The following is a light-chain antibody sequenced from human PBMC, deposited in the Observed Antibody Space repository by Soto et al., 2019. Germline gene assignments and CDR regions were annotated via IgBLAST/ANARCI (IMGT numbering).Light chain of an antibody. V-gene: IGKV1-5*01. Sequence: DIQMTQSPSALSASVGDRVTITCRASQNISSWLAWYQQKPGKAPKSLIYDASSLESGVPSRLSGNGSGTEFTLTISNLQPDDSATYYCQHYKAFSPWTFGQGTKVEIK. CDR3: QHYKAFSPWT. CDR1: QNISSW. CDR2: DAS. J-gene: IGKJ1*01.